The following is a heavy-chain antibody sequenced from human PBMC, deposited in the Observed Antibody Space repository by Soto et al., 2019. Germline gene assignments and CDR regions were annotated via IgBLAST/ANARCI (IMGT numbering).Heavy chain of an antibody. J-gene: IGHJ4*02. CDR1: GFTFSSYS. CDR3: ARDVGLWFGDLDRYYFDS. CDR2: ISSSSGTI. V-gene: IGHV3-48*02. Sequence: PLGSLRLSCAASGFTFSSYSMNWVRQAPGKGLEWVSSISSSSGTIYYADSLKGRFTISRDNAKNSLYLQMNSLRDEDTAVYYCARDVGLWFGDLDRYYFDSWGQGTLVTVSS. D-gene: IGHD3-10*01.